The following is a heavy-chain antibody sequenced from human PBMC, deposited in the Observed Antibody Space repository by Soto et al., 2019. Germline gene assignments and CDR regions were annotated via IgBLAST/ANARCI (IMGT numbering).Heavy chain of an antibody. J-gene: IGHJ5*02. CDR3: AS. CDR2: IYHNGNT. Sequence: QVQLQESGPGLVKPSQTLSLTCAVSGDSISSGHYYWSWIRQHPTKGLEWIGYIYHNGNTHYNPSLQSRVSFSVDTSKNQFSLRLTSVTAADTAVYYCASWGQRALVTVSS. CDR1: GDSISSGHYY. V-gene: IGHV4-31*11.